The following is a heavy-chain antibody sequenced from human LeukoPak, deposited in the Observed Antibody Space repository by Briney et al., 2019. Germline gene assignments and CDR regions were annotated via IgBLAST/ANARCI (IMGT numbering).Heavy chain of an antibody. D-gene: IGHD1-1*01. CDR2: IYYSGTT. V-gene: IGHV4-39*01. CDR1: GASISGDSNFF. J-gene: IGHJ4*02. Sequence: SLTLSLTCTVSGASISGDSNFFWGWIRQPPGKGLDWIGTIYYSGTTYYNPSLESRVTIFVDTSKNLFSLRLTSVTAADTAVYYCARHRRVTNWYVDFWGQGTLLTVSS. CDR3: ARHRRVTNWYVDF.